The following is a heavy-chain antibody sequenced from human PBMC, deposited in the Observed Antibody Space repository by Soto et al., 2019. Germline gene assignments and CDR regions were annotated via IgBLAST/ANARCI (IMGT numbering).Heavy chain of an antibody. Sequence: GSLRLSCAASGFTFSSYSMNWVRQAPGTGLEWGSYISSSSSTIYYADSVQGRFTISRDNAKNSLYLQMNSLRAEDTAVYYCARDSGYSYGPLDYWGQGTLVTVSS. J-gene: IGHJ4*02. V-gene: IGHV3-48*01. CDR3: ARDSGYSYGPLDY. CDR1: GFTFSSYS. CDR2: ISSSSSTI. D-gene: IGHD5-18*01.